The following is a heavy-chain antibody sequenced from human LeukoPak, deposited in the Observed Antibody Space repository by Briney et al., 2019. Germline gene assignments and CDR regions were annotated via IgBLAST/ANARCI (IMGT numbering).Heavy chain of an antibody. CDR1: GYTFTSYY. V-gene: IGHV1-2*02. CDR2: INPNSGGT. Sequence: ASVKVSCKASGYTFTSYYVHWVRQAPGQGLEWMGWINPNSGGTNYAQKFQGRVTMTRDTSISTAYMELSRLRSDDTAVYYCARDYYAREYFQHWGQGTLVTVSS. J-gene: IGHJ1*01. D-gene: IGHD3-10*01. CDR3: ARDYYAREYFQH.